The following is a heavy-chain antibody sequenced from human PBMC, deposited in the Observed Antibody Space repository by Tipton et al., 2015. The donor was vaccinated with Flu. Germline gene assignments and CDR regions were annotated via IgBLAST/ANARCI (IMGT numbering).Heavy chain of an antibody. CDR3: ARTRGGYCTSSSCYADYFDY. D-gene: IGHD2-2*01. CDR2: INQGGSEK. CDR1: GFTFSTYW. J-gene: IGHJ4*02. V-gene: IGHV3-7*01. Sequence: SLRLSCAASGFTFSTYWMGWVRQAPGKGLEWVANINQGGSEKYYVDSVKGRFTISRGNAKNSLHLQMNSLRAEDTAVYYCARTRGGYCTSSSCYADYFDYWGQGTLVTVSS.